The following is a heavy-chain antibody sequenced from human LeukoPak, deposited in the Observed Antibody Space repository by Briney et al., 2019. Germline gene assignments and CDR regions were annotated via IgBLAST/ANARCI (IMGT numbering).Heavy chain of an antibody. CDR3: ARDLGYYDILTGYSSLDY. CDR1: GGTFSSYA. J-gene: IGHJ4*02. D-gene: IGHD3-9*01. Sequence: GASVKVSCKASGGTFSSYAISWVRQAPGQGLEWMGRIIPILGTANYAQKFQGRVTITADKSTSTAYMELSRLRSEDAAVYYCARDLGYYDILTGYSSLDYWGQGTLVTVSS. CDR2: IIPILGTA. V-gene: IGHV1-69*04.